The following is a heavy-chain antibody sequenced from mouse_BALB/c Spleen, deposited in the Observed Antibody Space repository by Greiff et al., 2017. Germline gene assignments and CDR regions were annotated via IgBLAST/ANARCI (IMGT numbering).Heavy chain of an antibody. V-gene: IGHV1-9*01. CDR1: GYTFSSYW. D-gene: IGHD2-1*01. J-gene: IGHJ1*01. CDR2: ILPGSGST. CDR3: ASRGNSYWYFDV. Sequence: VQLQQSGAELMKPGASVKISCKATGYTFSSYWIEWVKQRPGHGLEWIGEILPGSGSTNYNEKFKGKATFTADTSSNTAYMQLSSLTSEDSAVYYCASRGNSYWYFDVWGAGTTVTVSS.